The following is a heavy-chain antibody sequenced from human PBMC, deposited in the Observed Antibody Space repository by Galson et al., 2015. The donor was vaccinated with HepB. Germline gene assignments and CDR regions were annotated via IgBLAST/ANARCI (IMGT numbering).Heavy chain of an antibody. D-gene: IGHD3-3*01. J-gene: IGHJ6*02. V-gene: IGHV3-48*03. CDR3: ARAGYYDFWSGLRGHTGYYYGMDV. CDR2: ISSSGSTI. Sequence: SLRLSCAASGFTFSSYEMNWVRQAPGKGLEWVSYISSSGSTIYYADSVKGRFTISRDNAKNSLYLQMNSLRAEDTAVYYCARAGYYDFWSGLRGHTGYYYGMDVWGQGTTVTVSS. CDR1: GFTFSSYE.